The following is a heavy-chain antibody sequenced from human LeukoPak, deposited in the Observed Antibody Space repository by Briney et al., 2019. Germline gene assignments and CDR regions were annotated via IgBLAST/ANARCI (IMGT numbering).Heavy chain of an antibody. CDR1: GYSFSNYW. CDR2: VYPRDSDT. D-gene: IGHD1-1*01. CDR3: ARPGERSRRDWNLDQ. Sequence: GESLKISCKASGYSFSNYWIGWVRQVPGKGLEWMGIVYPRDSDTRYSPSFQGQVTISADKSISTAYPQWSSLKASDTAVYYCARPGERSRRDWNLDQWGQGTLVTVSS. V-gene: IGHV5-51*01. J-gene: IGHJ4*02.